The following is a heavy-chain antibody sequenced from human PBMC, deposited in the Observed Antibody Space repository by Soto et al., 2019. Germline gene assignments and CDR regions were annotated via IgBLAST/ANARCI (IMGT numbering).Heavy chain of an antibody. Sequence: GGSLRLSCAASGFTFSSYAMSWVRQAPGKGLEWVSAISGSGGSTYYADSVKGRFTISRDNSKNTLYLQMNSLRAEDTAVYYCAKDFGWAKYYYDSSGYYFFGSAFDIWGQGTMVTVSS. J-gene: IGHJ3*02. D-gene: IGHD3-22*01. CDR3: AKDFGWAKYYYDSSGYYFFGSAFDI. V-gene: IGHV3-23*01. CDR2: ISGSGGST. CDR1: GFTFSSYA.